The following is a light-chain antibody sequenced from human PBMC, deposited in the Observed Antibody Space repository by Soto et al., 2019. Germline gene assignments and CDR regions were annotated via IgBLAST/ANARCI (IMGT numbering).Light chain of an antibody. CDR1: SSDIGGYNY. Sequence: QSVLTQPASVSGSPGQSITISCAGTSSDIGGYNYVSWYQQHPGKAPKVMIYEVSNRPSGVSKRFSGSKSGNTASLTISGLQAEDEADYYCSSYTSSSTLYVFGSGTKVTVL. CDR2: EVS. J-gene: IGLJ1*01. V-gene: IGLV2-14*01. CDR3: SSYTSSSTLYV.